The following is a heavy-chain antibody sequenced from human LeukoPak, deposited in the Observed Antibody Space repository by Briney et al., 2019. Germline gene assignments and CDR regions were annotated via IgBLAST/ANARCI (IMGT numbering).Heavy chain of an antibody. CDR1: GFTFSSYS. D-gene: IGHD3-3*01. CDR2: ISSSSIYK. V-gene: IGHV3-21*01. Sequence: GGSLRLSCAASGFTFSSYSMNRVRQAPGKGLEWVSSISSSSIYKYYADSVKGRFTISRDNAKNSLYLQMNSLRAEDTAVYYCARGPLGIFGVVTPDYWGQGTLVTVSS. J-gene: IGHJ4*02. CDR3: ARGPLGIFGVVTPDY.